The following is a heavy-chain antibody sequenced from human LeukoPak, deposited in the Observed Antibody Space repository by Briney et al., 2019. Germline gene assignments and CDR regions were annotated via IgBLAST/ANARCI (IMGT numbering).Heavy chain of an antibody. CDR3: ARDYDYGDYPGY. Sequence: GGSLRLSCAASGFTFSTYWMNWVRQAPGKGLEWVANIKQDGSEKYYVDSVKGRFAISRDNAKNSLYLQMNSLRAEDTALYYCARDYDYGDYPGYWGQGTLVTVSS. V-gene: IGHV3-7*05. CDR2: IKQDGSEK. D-gene: IGHD4-17*01. J-gene: IGHJ4*02. CDR1: GFTFSTYW.